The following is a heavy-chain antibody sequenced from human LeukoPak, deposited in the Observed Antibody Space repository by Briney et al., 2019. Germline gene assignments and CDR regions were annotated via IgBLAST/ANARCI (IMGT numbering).Heavy chain of an antibody. CDR1: GFTFSKYW. CDR3: ATKQWLAPPPDS. CDR2: INTDGTVT. D-gene: IGHD6-19*01. V-gene: IGHV3-74*01. J-gene: IGHJ4*02. Sequence: GGSLRLSCAAAGFTFSKYWMLWVRQAPGKGLESVSRINTDGTVTTYADSVKGRFTVSRDNADNTMFLQMNSVRDEETAVYYCATKQWLAPPPDSWGQGTPVTVSS.